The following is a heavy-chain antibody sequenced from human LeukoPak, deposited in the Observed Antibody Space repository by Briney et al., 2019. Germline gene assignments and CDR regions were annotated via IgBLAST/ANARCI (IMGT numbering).Heavy chain of an antibody. CDR3: TRTAIPPYYYYYMDV. CDR2: IGSKAYGGTT. D-gene: IGHD6-25*01. Sequence: GGSLRLSCTASGFTFGDYAMSWFRQAPGKGLEWVGFIGSKAYGGTTEYAASVKGRFTISRDDSKSIAYLQMNSLKTEDTAVYYCTRTAIPPYYYYYMDVWGKGTTVTVSS. J-gene: IGHJ6*03. CDR1: GFTFGDYA. V-gene: IGHV3-49*03.